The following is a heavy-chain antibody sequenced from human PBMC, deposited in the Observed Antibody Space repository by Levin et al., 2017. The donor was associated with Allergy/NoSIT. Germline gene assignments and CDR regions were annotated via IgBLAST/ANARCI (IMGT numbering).Heavy chain of an antibody. J-gene: IGHJ3*02. D-gene: IGHD2-8*01. Sequence: GSLRLSCAVSGYSISSGYYWGWIRQPPGKGLEWIGSIYHSGSTYYNPSLKSRVTISVDTSKNQFSLKLSSVTAADTAVYYCARVKGRVLALPNDAFDIWGQGTMVTVSS. CDR1: GYSISSGYY. V-gene: IGHV4-38-2*01. CDR3: ARVKGRVLALPNDAFDI. CDR2: IYHSGST.